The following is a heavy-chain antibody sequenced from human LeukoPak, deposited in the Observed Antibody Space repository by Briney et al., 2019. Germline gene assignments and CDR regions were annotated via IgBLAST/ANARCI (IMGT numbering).Heavy chain of an antibody. V-gene: IGHV3-33*01. J-gene: IGHJ4*02. Sequence: GGSLRLSCAASGFTFSSYGMHWVRQAPGKGLEWVAVIWYDGSNKYYADSVKGRFTISRDNSKNTLYLQMNSLRAEDTAVYYCARDRRLRIKGTSLGDYWGQGTLVTVSS. D-gene: IGHD4-17*01. CDR2: IWYDGSNK. CDR3: ARDRRLRIKGTSLGDY. CDR1: GFTFSSYG.